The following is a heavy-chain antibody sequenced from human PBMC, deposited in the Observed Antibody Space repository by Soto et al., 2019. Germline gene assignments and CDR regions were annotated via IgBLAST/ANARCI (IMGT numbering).Heavy chain of an antibody. CDR1: GFTFSSYA. Sequence: EVQLLESGGILVHLGGSLRLSCAASGFTFSSYAMTWVRQAPGKGLEWVSAISGGGDSIYYADSVKGRFTISRDQSKNTLYLQMHSLRAEDTAVYFCAKERDNGADRYYFDYWGQGTLVTVSS. V-gene: IGHV3-23*01. D-gene: IGHD2-8*01. CDR3: AKERDNGADRYYFDY. J-gene: IGHJ4*02. CDR2: ISGGGDSI.